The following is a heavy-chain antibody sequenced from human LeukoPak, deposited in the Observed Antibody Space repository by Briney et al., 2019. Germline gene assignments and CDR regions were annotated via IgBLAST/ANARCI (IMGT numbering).Heavy chain of an antibody. J-gene: IGHJ4*02. Sequence: PGGSLRLSCAASGFIFNRYAMSWVRQAPGKGLEWVSYISSSGSTIYYADSVKGRFTISRDNAKNSLYLQMNSLRAEDTAVYYCARDHWTFDYWGQGTLVTVSS. CDR2: ISSSGSTI. V-gene: IGHV3-48*03. CDR1: GFIFNRYA. D-gene: IGHD1-1*01. CDR3: ARDHWTFDY.